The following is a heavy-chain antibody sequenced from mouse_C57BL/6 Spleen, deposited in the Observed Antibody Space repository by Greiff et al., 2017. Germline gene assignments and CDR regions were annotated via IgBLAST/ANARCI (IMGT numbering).Heavy chain of an antibody. CDR1: GYTFTSYW. J-gene: IGHJ2*01. CDR2: IHPNSGST. V-gene: IGHV1-64*01. CDR3: ATLSYYSNH. Sequence: QVQLKESGAELVKPGASVKLSCKASGYTFTSYWMHWVKQRPGQGLEWIGMIHPNSGSTNYNEKFKSKATLTVDKSSSTAYMQLSSLTSEDSAVYYCATLSYYSNHWGQGTTLTVSS. D-gene: IGHD2-5*01.